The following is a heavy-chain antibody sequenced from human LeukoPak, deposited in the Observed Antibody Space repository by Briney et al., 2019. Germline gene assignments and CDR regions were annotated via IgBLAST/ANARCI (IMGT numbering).Heavy chain of an antibody. CDR2: IGTTSGAI. D-gene: IGHD3-3*01. CDR3: ARDLEYTIFGVVTPIYGMDV. V-gene: IGHV3-48*01. CDR1: GFTFNAFG. Sequence: GGSLRLSCAASGFTFNAFGMNWVRQAPGKGLEWVSYIGTTSGAIYYADSVKGRFTISRDSAKNSLYLQMNSLRAEDTAVYYCARDLEYTIFGVVTPIYGMDVWGQGTTVTVSS. J-gene: IGHJ6*02.